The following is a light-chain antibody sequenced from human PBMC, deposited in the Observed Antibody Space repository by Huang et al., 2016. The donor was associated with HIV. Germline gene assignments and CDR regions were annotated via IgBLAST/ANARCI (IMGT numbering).Light chain of an antibody. Sequence: DIQMTQSPSSLSASVGDRVTISCRASQSITTFLNWYQQTPGKAPNLLIHAVSNLQGGVPSRFSGSGSDTDFNLTISSLQPEDFATYYCQQSHTAPYTFGQGTNLEIK. CDR3: QQSHTAPYT. J-gene: IGKJ2*01. CDR1: QSITTF. CDR2: AVS. V-gene: IGKV1-39*01.